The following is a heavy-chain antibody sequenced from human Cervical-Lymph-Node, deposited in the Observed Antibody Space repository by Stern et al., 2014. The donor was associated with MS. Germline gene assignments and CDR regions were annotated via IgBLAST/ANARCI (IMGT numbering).Heavy chain of an antibody. V-gene: IGHV4-61*01. CDR1: GGSVSSGRYY. CDR3: ARFRGSYYFDY. D-gene: IGHD1-26*01. J-gene: IGHJ4*02. CDR2: IYYSGST. Sequence: QVQLQESGPGLVKPSETLSLTCTVSGGSVSSGRYYWSWIRQPPGKGLEWIGYIYYSGSTNYNPSLKSRVTISVDSSKNQFSLKLSSVTAADTAVYYCARFRGSYYFDYWGQGTLVTVSS.